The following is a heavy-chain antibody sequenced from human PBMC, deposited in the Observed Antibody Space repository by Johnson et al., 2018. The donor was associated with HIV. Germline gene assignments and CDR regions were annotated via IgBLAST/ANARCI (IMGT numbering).Heavy chain of an antibody. Sequence: QVQLVESGGGLVQPGGSLRLSCAASGFTFSSYGMHWVRQAPGKGLEWVALISYDGPNKYYADSVKGRFTISRDNAKNSLYLQMGSLRVEDMAVYYCARDGYYDRSGYWGLDAFHIWGQGTTVTVSS. CDR1: GFTFSSYG. CDR3: ARDGYYDRSGYWGLDAFHI. D-gene: IGHD3-22*01. V-gene: IGHV3-30*03. CDR2: ISYDGPNK. J-gene: IGHJ3*02.